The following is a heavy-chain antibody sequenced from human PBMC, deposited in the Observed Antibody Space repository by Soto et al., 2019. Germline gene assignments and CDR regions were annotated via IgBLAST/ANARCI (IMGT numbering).Heavy chain of an antibody. Sequence: ASVKVSCKASGYTFTSYGISWVRQAPGQGFEWMGWISAYNGNTNYAQKIQGRVTMTTDTSTSTAYMELRSLRSDDTAVYYCASDRSDIVVVVAAADAFDIWGQGTMVTVSS. CDR1: GYTFTSYG. J-gene: IGHJ3*02. CDR2: ISAYNGNT. D-gene: IGHD2-15*01. CDR3: ASDRSDIVVVVAAADAFDI. V-gene: IGHV1-18*01.